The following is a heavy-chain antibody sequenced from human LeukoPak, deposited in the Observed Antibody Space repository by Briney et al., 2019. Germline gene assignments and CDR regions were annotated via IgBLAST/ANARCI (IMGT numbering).Heavy chain of an antibody. CDR2: ISGSGGST. J-gene: IGHJ4*02. CDR1: GFTFSSYA. D-gene: IGHD6-19*01. Sequence: QPGGSLRLSCAASGFTFSSYAMSWVRQAPGKGLEWVSAISGSGGSTYYADSVKGRFTISRDNSKNTLYLQMNSLRAEDTAVYYCARWGEGRYSSGWYDGWGQGTLVTVSS. V-gene: IGHV3-23*01. CDR3: ARWGEGRYSSGWYDG.